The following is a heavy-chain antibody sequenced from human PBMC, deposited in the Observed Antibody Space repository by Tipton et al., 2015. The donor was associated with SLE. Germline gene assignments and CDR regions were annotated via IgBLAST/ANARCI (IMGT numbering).Heavy chain of an antibody. Sequence: TLSLTCAVYGGSFSGYYWSWIRQPPGKGLEWIGEINHSESTTYNPSLKSRVTISVDTSKNQFSLKRRSVTAADTAVYYCARVVQLAGYCHHWSQGTLGTDTS. J-gene: IGHJ1*01. CDR3: ARVVQLAGYCHH. D-gene: IGHD6-6*01. CDR1: GGSFSGYY. V-gene: IGHV4-34*01. CDR2: INHSEST.